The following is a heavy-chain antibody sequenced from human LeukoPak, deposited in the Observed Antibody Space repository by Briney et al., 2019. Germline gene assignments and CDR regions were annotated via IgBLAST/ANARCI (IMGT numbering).Heavy chain of an antibody. CDR1: GLSFSSYW. Sequence: GGSLRLSCAASGLSFSSYWMHWVRQAPGKGLVWVSRINSDGSSTIYADSVKGRFTISRDNAKNTLYLQMNSLRAEDTAVYYCVRGKTYSFDYWGQGTLITVSS. CDR2: INSDGSST. V-gene: IGHV3-74*01. CDR3: VRGKTYSFDY. J-gene: IGHJ4*02.